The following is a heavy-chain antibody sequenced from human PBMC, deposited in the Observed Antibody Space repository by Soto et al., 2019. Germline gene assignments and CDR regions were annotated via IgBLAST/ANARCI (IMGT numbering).Heavy chain of an antibody. CDR2: ISGSGGST. D-gene: IGHD6-13*01. J-gene: IGHJ4*02. CDR3: AKDLFFGSAYSSSWYYFDY. V-gene: IGHV3-23*01. Sequence: EVQLLESGGGLVQPGGSLRLSCAASGFTFSSYAMSWVRQAPGKGLEWVSAISGSGGSTYYADSVKGRFTISRDNSKNTLYLQMNSLRAEDTAVYYCAKDLFFGSAYSSSWYYFDYWGQGTLVTVSS. CDR1: GFTFSSYA.